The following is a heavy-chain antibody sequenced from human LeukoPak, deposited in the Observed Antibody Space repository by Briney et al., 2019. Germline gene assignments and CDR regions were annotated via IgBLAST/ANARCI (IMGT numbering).Heavy chain of an antibody. V-gene: IGHV3-74*01. CDR2: VKSDGTAT. Sequence: GGSLRLSCAASGFTFSSHLVHWGRQAQGTGLVWVSSVKSDGTATNYADSVKGRFTISRDNAKNTLYLQMNSLRVEDTAVYYCVRKFATGDWGQGTLVTVSS. CDR3: VRKFATGD. CDR1: GFTFSSHL. D-gene: IGHD1-14*01. J-gene: IGHJ4*02.